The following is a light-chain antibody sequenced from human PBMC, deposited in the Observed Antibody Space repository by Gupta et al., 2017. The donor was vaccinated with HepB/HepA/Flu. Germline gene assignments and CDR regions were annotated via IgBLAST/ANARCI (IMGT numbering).Light chain of an antibody. Sequence: IVLTQSPATLSLSPWERATLYCRASQRVSSYLTWYQQKPGQAPRLLMYDASHSATGITGRLRGSGSGADFTRTTGRVEAEDFVIYDRQPRRKFGQGTRVEIK. CDR2: DAS. CDR3: QPRRK. J-gene: IGKJ5*01. V-gene: IGKV3-11*01. CDR1: QRVSSY.